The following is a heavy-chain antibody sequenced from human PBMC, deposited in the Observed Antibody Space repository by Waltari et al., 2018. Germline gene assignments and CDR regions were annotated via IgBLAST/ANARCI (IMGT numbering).Heavy chain of an antibody. CDR2: IYTSGST. J-gene: IGHJ4*02. CDR1: GGSISSYY. V-gene: IGHV4-4*09. Sequence: QVQLQESGPGLVKPSETLSLTCTVSGGSISSYYWSWIRQPPGKGLEWIGYIYTSGSTNYNPSPKSRLTISVDTSKNQFSLKLSSVTAANTAVYYCARVTLELLNFDYWGQGTLVTVSS. CDR3: ARVTLELLNFDY. D-gene: IGHD1-26*01.